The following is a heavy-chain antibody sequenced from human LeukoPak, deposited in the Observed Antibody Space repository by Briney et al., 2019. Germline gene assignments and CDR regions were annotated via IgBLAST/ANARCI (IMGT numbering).Heavy chain of an antibody. CDR2: IYYSGST. D-gene: IGHD6-13*01. J-gene: IGHJ4*02. V-gene: IGHV4-30-4*01. CDR3: ARVVHSSSWQGPTSRFDY. Sequence: SETLSLTCTVSGGSISSGDYYWSWIRQPPGKSLEWIGYIYYSGSTYYNPSLKSRVTISVDTSKNQFSLKLSSVTAADTAVYYCARVVHSSSWQGPTSRFDYWGQGTLVTVSS. CDR1: GGSISSGDYY.